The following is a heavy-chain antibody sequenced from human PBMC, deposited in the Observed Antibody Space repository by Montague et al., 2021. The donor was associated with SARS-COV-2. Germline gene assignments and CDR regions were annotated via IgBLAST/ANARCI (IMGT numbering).Heavy chain of an antibody. Sequence: SETLSLTCTVYGDSISSSSYFWDWIRQHPEKGLDYIGNIYYSGSTYYXPSSRSRVTISMDTSENQFSLKMTSVTAADTAVYYCAESGRLGSSNLFEYWGQGALVTVSS. J-gene: IGHJ4*02. CDR3: AESGRLGSSNLFEY. CDR1: GDSISSSSYF. D-gene: IGHD4-11*01. V-gene: IGHV4-39*07. CDR2: IYYSGST.